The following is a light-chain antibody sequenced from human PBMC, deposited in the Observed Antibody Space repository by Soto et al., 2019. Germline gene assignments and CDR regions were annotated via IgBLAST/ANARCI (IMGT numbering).Light chain of an antibody. CDR2: GAS. V-gene: IGKV3-20*01. CDR3: QQYGSSPRIS. Sequence: EIVLTQSPGTLSLSPGERATLSCRASQSLSSSDLAWYQQKPGQAPRLFIYGASSRATGIPDRFIGSGSGTHFTLTISRLEPEDFALYYCQQYGSSPRISFGQGTRLEI. J-gene: IGKJ5*01. CDR1: QSLSSSD.